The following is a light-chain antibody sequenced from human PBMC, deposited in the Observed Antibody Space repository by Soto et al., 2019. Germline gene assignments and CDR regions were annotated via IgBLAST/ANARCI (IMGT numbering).Light chain of an antibody. CDR2: KIS. J-gene: IGKJ2*01. CDR3: MQATQFPRYT. V-gene: IGKV2-24*01. CDR1: QSLVHSDGNTY. Sequence: DIVMTQTPLSSPVTLGQPASISCRSSQSLVHSDGNTYLSWLQQRPGQPPRLLMYKISNRFSGVPDRVSGSGAGTDFTLKISRVEAEDVGVYYCMQATQFPRYTFGQGTKLEIK.